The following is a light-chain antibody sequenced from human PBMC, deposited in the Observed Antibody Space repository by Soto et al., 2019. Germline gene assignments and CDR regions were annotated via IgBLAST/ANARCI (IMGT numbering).Light chain of an antibody. CDR1: QTIMTY. CDR2: AAS. V-gene: IGKV1-39*01. Sequence: DVQMTRSPSSLSASVGYEVTITFRASQTIMTYLNWYQLKPGKPPRLLIYAASSLQSGVPSRFSGSGSGTDFTLTISSLQPEDFATYSCPQSYNSPQPSGRRTKVDIK. CDR3: PQSYNSPQP. J-gene: IGKJ1*01.